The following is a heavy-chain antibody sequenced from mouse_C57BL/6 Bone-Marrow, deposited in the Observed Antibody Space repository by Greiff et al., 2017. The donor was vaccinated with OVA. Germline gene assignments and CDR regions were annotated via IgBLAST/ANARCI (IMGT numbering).Heavy chain of an antibody. CDR3: ARRVTTGYWYFDV. D-gene: IGHD2-2*01. CDR2: ISSGSSTI. J-gene: IGHJ1*03. Sequence: EVKLVESGGGLVKPGGSLKLSCAASGFTFSDYGMHWVRQAPEKGLEWVAYISSGSSTIYSADTVKGRFTISRDNAKNTLFLQMTSLRSEDTAMYYCARRVTTGYWYFDVWGTGTTVTVSS. V-gene: IGHV5-17*01. CDR1: GFTFSDYG.